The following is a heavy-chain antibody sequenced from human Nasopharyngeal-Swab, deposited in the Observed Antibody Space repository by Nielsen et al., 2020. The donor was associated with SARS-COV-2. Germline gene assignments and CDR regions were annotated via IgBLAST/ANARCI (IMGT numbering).Heavy chain of an antibody. V-gene: IGHV1-46*01. D-gene: IGHD6-6*01. CDR2: INPGGDYT. CDR3: ARDHSSSSSWWFDP. Sequence: ASVKVSCKASGYTFTRNYIHWIRQAPVQGLEWMGIINPGGDYTNYAQKFQGRVTVTKDTSTSTVYMELSSLRSEDTAVYYCARDHSSSSSWWFDPWGQGTLVTVSS. J-gene: IGHJ5*02. CDR1: GYTFTRNY.